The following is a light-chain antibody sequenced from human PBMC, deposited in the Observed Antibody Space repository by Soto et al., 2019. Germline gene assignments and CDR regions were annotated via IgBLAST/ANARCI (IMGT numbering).Light chain of an antibody. CDR3: QQFYTTPLT. V-gene: IGKV4-1*01. Sequence: DIVMTQSPDSLAASLGAIVTINCTSSRNLLYNDKNYVACYQQRTGQAPKWLIYWASTRESKVPVRISGSGSVADFGLTIRDLQAADAAVYYCQQFYTTPLTVGQGTGVVI. J-gene: IGKJ2*01. CDR1: RNLLYNDKNY. CDR2: WAS.